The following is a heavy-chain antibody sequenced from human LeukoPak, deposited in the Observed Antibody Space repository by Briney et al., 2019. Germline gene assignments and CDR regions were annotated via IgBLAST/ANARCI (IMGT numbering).Heavy chain of an antibody. Sequence: GGSPRLSCGASGFTFTSYAMSWIRQAPGKGLEWVSAISGGGENTYYGDSVKGRFTISRGNSKNTLYLQMNSLRAEDTATYYCAKPRAMTTGVGRYFDLWGRGTLVTVSS. V-gene: IGHV3-23*01. CDR1: GFTFTSYA. CDR2: ISGGGENT. CDR3: AKPRAMTTGVGRYFDL. J-gene: IGHJ2*01. D-gene: IGHD1-1*01.